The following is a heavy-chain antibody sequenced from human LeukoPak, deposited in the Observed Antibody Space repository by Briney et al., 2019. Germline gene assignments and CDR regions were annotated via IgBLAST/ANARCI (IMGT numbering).Heavy chain of an antibody. J-gene: IGHJ4*02. Sequence: GESLKTSCNGYGYSFTTYSISGVRQMPGKGLEWMGIIYPGDSDTRYSPSFQGQVTISADKSINTAYLQWSSLKASDTAMYYCARRWGLRGFFDYGGQGTLVTVSS. CDR1: GYSFTTYS. CDR2: IYPGDSDT. D-gene: IGHD4-23*01. V-gene: IGHV5-51*01. CDR3: ARRWGLRGFFDY.